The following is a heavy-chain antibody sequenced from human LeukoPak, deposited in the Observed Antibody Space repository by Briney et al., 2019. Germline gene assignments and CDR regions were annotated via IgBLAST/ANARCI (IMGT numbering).Heavy chain of an antibody. CDR2: ISPKASTM. J-gene: IGHJ2*01. CDR1: GFNFQDSY. V-gene: IGHV3-11*01. Sequence: GGSLRLSCVGSGFNFQDSYMNWVRQAPGKGLEWISFISPKASTMFYADSVGGRFTVSRDNANKSFFLQMNSLTAADTAVYYCATTLAEASYWFFDLWGRGTLVTVSS. D-gene: IGHD3-16*02. CDR3: ATTLAEASYWFFDL.